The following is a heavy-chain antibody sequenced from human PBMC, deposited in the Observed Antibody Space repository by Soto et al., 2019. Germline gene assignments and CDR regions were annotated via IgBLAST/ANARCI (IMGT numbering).Heavy chain of an antibody. CDR3: ARDTITMVRSKYYYYGMDV. Sequence: QVQLVQSGAEVKKPGASVKVSCKASGYTFTTYGISWVRQAPGQGLEWMGWISAYNGNTNYAQKLQGRVTMTTDTSTSTAYMELRSLRSDDTAVYYCARDTITMVRSKYYYYGMDVWGQGTTVTVSS. CDR1: GYTFTTYG. CDR2: ISAYNGNT. V-gene: IGHV1-18*01. D-gene: IGHD3-10*01. J-gene: IGHJ6*02.